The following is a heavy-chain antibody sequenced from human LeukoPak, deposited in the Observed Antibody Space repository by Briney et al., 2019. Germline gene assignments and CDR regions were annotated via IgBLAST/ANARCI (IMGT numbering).Heavy chain of an antibody. CDR2: IYSGAAT. V-gene: IGHV3-53*01. CDR1: GFGVSNNY. Sequence: GGSLRLSCTASGFGVSNNYMSSVRQAPGKGLEWVAVIYSGAATFYADAVKGRFSLSRDNSQNALFLQMNSLKVEDSAVYYCARDPGLHAFDIWGQGTMVTVSS. CDR3: ARDPGLHAFDI. J-gene: IGHJ3*02.